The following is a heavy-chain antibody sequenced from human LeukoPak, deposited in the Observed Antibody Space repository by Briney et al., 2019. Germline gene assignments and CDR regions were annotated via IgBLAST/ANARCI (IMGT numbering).Heavy chain of an antibody. CDR3: AKDGDCSSTSCPGEAFDI. D-gene: IGHD2-2*01. J-gene: IGHJ3*02. CDR2: IYSGGST. CDR1: GFTVSSNY. Sequence: GGSLRLSCAASGFTVSSNYMSWVRQAPGKGLEWVSVIYSGGSTYYADSVKGRFTISRDNSKNTLYLQMNSLRAEDTAVYYRAKDGDCSSTSCPGEAFDIWGQGTMVTVSS. V-gene: IGHV3-53*01.